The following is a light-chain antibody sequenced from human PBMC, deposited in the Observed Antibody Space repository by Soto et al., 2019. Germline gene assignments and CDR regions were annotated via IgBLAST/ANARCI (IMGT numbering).Light chain of an antibody. CDR2: EVN. J-gene: IGLJ1*01. CDR3: SAYTTSNTLI. Sequence: QSALTQPASVSESPGQSVTISCTGTSSDVGGYDYVSWYQQHPGTAPKLILYEVNNRPSGVSNRFSGSKSGNTASLIISGLQTEDEANYYCSAYTTSNTLIFGTGTKLTVL. CDR1: SSDVGGYDY. V-gene: IGLV2-14*01.